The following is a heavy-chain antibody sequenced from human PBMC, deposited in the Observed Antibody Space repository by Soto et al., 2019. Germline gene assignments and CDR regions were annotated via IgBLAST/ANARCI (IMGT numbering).Heavy chain of an antibody. D-gene: IGHD3-16*01. CDR1: GGSISSGDYY. Sequence: PSETLSLTCTVSGGSISSGDYYWSWIRQPPGEGLEWIGYIYYSGNTYYNPSLKSRITISVDTSKNQFSLKLSSVTAADTAVYYCASYNYDAKGTPRYFDLWGRGPLVT. CDR2: IYYSGNT. V-gene: IGHV4-30-4*01. CDR3: ASYNYDAKGTPRYFDL. J-gene: IGHJ2*01.